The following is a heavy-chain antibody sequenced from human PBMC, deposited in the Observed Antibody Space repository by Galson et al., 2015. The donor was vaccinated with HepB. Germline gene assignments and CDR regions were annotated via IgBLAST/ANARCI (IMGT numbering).Heavy chain of an antibody. D-gene: IGHD3-22*01. J-gene: IGHJ4*02. Sequence: SLRLSCAASGFTASYNYMTWVRQAPGKGLEWVSLIYSGGSTYYADSVKGRFTISRDTSKNTLFLQMNSLRAGDTAVYYCARMFYYDTSDYSYPSVGFDYWGQGTLVTVSS. CDR1: GFTASYNY. CDR2: IYSGGST. CDR3: ARMFYYDTSDYSYPSVGFDY. V-gene: IGHV3-66*01.